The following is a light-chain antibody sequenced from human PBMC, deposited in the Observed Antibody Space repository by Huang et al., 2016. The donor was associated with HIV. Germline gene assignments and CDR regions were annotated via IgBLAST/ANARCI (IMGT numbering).Light chain of an antibody. J-gene: IGKJ5*01. CDR1: QGISNS. CDR3: QQYYSTPIT. V-gene: IGKV1-NL1*01. Sequence: DIQMTQSPSSLSASVGDGVTITCRASQGISNSLAWYQQKPGKAPKLLLYAASRLESGVPSRFSGSGSGTDYTLTISSLQPEDFATYYCQQYYSTPITFGQGTRLEIK. CDR2: AAS.